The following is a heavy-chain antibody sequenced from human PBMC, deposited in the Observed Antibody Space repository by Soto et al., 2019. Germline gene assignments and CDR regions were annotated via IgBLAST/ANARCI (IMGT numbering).Heavy chain of an antibody. V-gene: IGHV3-23*01. CDR3: AKDLLWFGETYIPSDYYYYYMDV. Sequence: GGSLRLSCAASGFTFSSYAMSWVRQAPGKGLEWVSAISGSGGSTYYADSVKGRFTISRDNSKNTLYLQMNSLRAEDTAVYYCAKDLLWFGETYIPSDYYYYYMDVWGKGTTVTVSS. CDR2: ISGSGGST. D-gene: IGHD3-10*01. CDR1: GFTFSSYA. J-gene: IGHJ6*03.